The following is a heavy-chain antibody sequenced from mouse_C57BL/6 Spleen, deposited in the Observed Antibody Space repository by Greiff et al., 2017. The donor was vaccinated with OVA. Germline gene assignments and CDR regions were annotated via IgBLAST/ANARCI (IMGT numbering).Heavy chain of an antibody. D-gene: IGHD1-1*01. V-gene: IGHV5-4*03. CDR3: ARVITTVWGAMDY. CDR1: GFTFSSYA. CDR2: ISDGGSYT. J-gene: IGHJ4*01. Sequence: EVNVVESGGGLVKPGGSLKLSCAASGFTFSSYAMSWVRQTPEKRLEWVATISDGGSYTYYPDNVKGRFTISRDNAKNNLYLQMSHLKSEDTAMYYCARVITTVWGAMDYWGQGTSVTVSS.